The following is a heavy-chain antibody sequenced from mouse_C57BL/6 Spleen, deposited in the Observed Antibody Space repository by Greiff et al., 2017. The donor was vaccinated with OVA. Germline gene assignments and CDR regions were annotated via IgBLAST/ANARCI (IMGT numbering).Heavy chain of an antibody. Sequence: EVKLVESGPELVKPGASVKIPCKASGYTFTDYNMDWVKQSHGKSLEWIGDINPNNGGTIYNQKFKGKATLTVDKSSSTAYMELRSLTSEDTAVYYCARGDGYFDVWGTGTTVTVSS. J-gene: IGHJ1*03. CDR1: GYTFTDYN. CDR2: INPNNGGT. V-gene: IGHV1-18*01. D-gene: IGHD3-3*01. CDR3: ARGDGYFDV.